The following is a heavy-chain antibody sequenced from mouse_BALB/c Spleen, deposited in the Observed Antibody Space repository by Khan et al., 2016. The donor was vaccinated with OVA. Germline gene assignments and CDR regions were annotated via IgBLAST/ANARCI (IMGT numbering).Heavy chain of an antibody. V-gene: IGHV1-69*02. D-gene: IGHD1-1*01. CDR1: GYIFSSYW. J-gene: IGHJ3*01. Sequence: QVQLQQSGAELVKPGASVKLSCKASGYIFSSYWMHWVKQRPGQGLEWIGEIDPSDSHTNYNQKFKGKATLNVDKSSSTAYMHLSSLTSEDSAVYYCARSYYYGSSTWFAYWGQGTLVTVSA. CDR2: IDPSDSHT. CDR3: ARSYYYGSSTWFAY.